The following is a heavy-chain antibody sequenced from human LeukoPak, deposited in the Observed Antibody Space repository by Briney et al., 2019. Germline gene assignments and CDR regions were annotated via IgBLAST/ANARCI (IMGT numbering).Heavy chain of an antibody. V-gene: IGHV4-4*02. CDR3: AREYYGDYVVGRFDP. D-gene: IGHD4-17*01. CDR2: IYHSGRT. Sequence: PSETLSLTCAVSNGSINSNNWWSWVRQPPGKGLEWIGEIYHSGRTNYNPSLKSRVTISVDKSKNQFSLKVSSVTAADTAMYYCAREYYGDYVVGRFDPWGQGTLVTVSS. CDR1: NGSINSNNW. J-gene: IGHJ5*02.